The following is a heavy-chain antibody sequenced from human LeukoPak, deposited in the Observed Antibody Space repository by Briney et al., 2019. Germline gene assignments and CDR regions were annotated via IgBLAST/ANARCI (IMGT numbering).Heavy chain of an antibody. D-gene: IGHD3-16*02. CDR1: GFTFSSYA. CDR3: AKMAGGMITFGGVIVRD. Sequence: GGSLRLSCAASGFTFSSYAMSWVRQAPGKGLEWVSAISGSGGSTYYADSVKGRFTISRDNSKNTLYLQMNSLRAEDTAVYYCAKMAGGMITFGGVIVRDWGQGTLVTVSS. J-gene: IGHJ4*02. V-gene: IGHV3-23*01. CDR2: ISGSGGST.